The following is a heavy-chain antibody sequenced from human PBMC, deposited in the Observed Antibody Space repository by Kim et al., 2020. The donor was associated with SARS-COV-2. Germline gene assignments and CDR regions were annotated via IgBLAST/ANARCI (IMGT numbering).Heavy chain of an antibody. CDR3: ASDFSGLNAFVF. V-gene: IGHV3-53*04. CDR2: GNT. D-gene: IGHD3-22*01. Sequence: GNTKHAESVKGRFTISRHNSKITLYLQMNSLRAADTAVYYCASDFSGLNAFVFGGQGTMVTVTS. J-gene: IGHJ3*01.